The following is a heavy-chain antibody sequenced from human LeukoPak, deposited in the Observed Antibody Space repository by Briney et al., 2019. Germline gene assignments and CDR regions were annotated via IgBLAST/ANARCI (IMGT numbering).Heavy chain of an antibody. J-gene: IGHJ3*02. D-gene: IGHD2-15*01. V-gene: IGHV4-59*01. CDR2: IYYTGSS. CDR3: VRASVHSGGAFDI. Sequence: TSETLSLTCTVSGGSISSYYWTWIRQPPGKGLEWIGYIYYTGSSNYNPSLKSRVTISVDTSKNQFSLKLSSVTAADTAVYYCVRASVHSGGAFDIWGQGTVVTVSS. CDR1: GGSISSYY.